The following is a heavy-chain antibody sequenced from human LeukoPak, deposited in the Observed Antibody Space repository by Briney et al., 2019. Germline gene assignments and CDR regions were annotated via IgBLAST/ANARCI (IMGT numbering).Heavy chain of an antibody. V-gene: IGHV4-59*01. Sequence: SETLSLTCTVSGGSISSYYWSWIRQPPGKGLEWIGYIYYSGSTNYNPSLKSRVTKSVDTSKNQFSLKLSSVTAADTAVYYCARSLYYDFWSGSPYYYYYYMDVWGKGTTVTVSS. CDR2: IYYSGST. CDR1: GGSISSYY. CDR3: ARSLYYDFWSGSPYYYYYYMDV. D-gene: IGHD3-3*01. J-gene: IGHJ6*03.